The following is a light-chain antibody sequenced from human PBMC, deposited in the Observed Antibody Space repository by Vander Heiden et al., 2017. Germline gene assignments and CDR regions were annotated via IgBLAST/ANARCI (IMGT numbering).Light chain of an antibody. CDR2: RAS. CDR1: RSVSSDN. CDR3: QQTWD. J-gene: IGKJ3*01. V-gene: IGKV3-20*01. Sequence: EIALTQSPGTLSLSPGERATISCRPSRSVSSDNLAWYQQKPGQAPSLLIYRASSRATGIPDRFSGSGSGTDFTLTISRLEPEDFAGYDCQQTWDFGPGTKVDIK.